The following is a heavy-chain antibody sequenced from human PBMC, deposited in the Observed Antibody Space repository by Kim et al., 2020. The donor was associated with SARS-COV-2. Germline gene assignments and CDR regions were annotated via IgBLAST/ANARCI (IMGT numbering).Heavy chain of an antibody. CDR3: ARAGIQISYYYAMDV. V-gene: IGHV4-4*07. Sequence: PSLKSRVTMSVDTSKNQFSLKLSSVTAADTAVYYCARAGIQISYYYAMDVWGQGTTVTVSS. D-gene: IGHD6-13*01. J-gene: IGHJ6*02.